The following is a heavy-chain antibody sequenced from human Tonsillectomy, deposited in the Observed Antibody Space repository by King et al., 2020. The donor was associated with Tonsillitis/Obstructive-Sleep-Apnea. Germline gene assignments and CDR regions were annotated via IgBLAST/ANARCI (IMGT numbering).Heavy chain of an antibody. CDR3: ARDSMSHYYDSSAYYTLDF. Sequence: QLVQSGAEVKKPGASVKVSCKASGYTFTSYGISWVRQAPGQGLEWMGWISPYNGDTNYAQKLQGRVTITTGTSTSTAYMEVRSLRSDDTAVYYCARDSMSHYYDSSAYYTLDFWGQGTLVTVSS. D-gene: IGHD3-22*01. CDR1: GYTFTSYG. J-gene: IGHJ4*02. CDR2: ISPYNGDT. V-gene: IGHV1-18*01.